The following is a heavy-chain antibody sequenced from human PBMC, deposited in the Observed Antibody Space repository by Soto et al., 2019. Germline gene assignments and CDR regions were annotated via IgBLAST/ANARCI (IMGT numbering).Heavy chain of an antibody. J-gene: IGHJ4*02. CDR3: ARDSGYGSGASLNHYLDY. CDR1: GFMFSAYW. V-gene: IGHV3-7*01. D-gene: IGHD3-10*01. Sequence: QSGGSLGLSCAASGFMFSAYWMSWVRQAPGKGLEWVANIHGDGGKIYYVDSVKGRFTISRDNAKRSLYLQMNSLRAEDTAVYYCARDSGYGSGASLNHYLDYRGQGTPVTGS. CDR2: IHGDGGKI.